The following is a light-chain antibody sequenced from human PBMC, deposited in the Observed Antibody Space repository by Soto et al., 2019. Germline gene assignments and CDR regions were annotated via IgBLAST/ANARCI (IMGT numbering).Light chain of an antibody. J-gene: IGLJ2*01. CDR2: GNN. CDR1: SSDIGAGYD. V-gene: IGLV1-40*01. CDR3: QSYDSSHVI. Sequence: QSVLTQPPSVSGAPGQRVTISCTVSSSDIGAGYDLYWYQQLPGTAPKLLIYGNNNRPSGVPDRFSGSKSGTSASLAITGLQAEDEADYYCQSYDSSHVIFGGGTKVTVL.